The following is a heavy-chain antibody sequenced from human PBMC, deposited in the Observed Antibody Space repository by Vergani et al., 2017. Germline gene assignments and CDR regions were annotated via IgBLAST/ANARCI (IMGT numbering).Heavy chain of an antibody. V-gene: IGHV1-69*13. Sequence: QVQLVQSGAEVKKPGSSVKVSCKAPGATFSSYAISWVRQAPGQGLEWMGRIIPIFGTANYAQKFQGRVTITADESTSTAYMELSSLRSEDTAVYYCARDLLLGDYYYYYGMDVWGQGP. J-gene: IGHJ6*02. CDR3: ARDLLLGDYYYYYGMDV. CDR2: IIPIFGTA. CDR1: GATFSSYA.